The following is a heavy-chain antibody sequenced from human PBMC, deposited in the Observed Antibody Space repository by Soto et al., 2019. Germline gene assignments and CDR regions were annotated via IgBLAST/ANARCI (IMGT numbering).Heavy chain of an antibody. CDR1: GGSISSSSYY. CDR2: IYYSGST. V-gene: IGHV4-39*01. Sequence: SETLSLTCTVSGGSISSSSYYWGWIRQPPGKGLEWIGSIYYSGSTYYNPSLKSRVTISVDTSKNQFSLKLSSVTAADTAVYYCARNLGDSSSWYASRKYNWFDPWGQGTLVTVSS. CDR3: ARNLGDSSSWYASRKYNWFDP. D-gene: IGHD6-13*01. J-gene: IGHJ5*02.